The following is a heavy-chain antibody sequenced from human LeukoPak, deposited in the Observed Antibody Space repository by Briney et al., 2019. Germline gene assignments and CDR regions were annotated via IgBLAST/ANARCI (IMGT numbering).Heavy chain of an antibody. Sequence: ASVKVSCKASGYTFTSYDINWVRQATGQGLEWMGWMNPNSGNTGYAQKLQGRVTITRNTSISTAYMELSSLRSEDTAVYYCARAITIFGVVKFSAGGHGPMDVWGKGTTVTVSS. V-gene: IGHV1-8*03. J-gene: IGHJ6*03. CDR1: GYTFTSYD. CDR2: MNPNSGNT. D-gene: IGHD3-3*01. CDR3: ARAITIFGVVKFSAGGHGPMDV.